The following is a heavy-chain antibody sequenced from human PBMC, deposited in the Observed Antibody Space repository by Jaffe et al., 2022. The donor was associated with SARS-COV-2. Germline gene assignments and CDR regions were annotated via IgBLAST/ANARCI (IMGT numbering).Heavy chain of an antibody. V-gene: IGHV3-48*03. J-gene: IGHJ4*02. Sequence: EVQLVESGGGLVQPGGSLRLSCAASGFTFSSYEMNWVRQAPGKGLEWVSYISSSGSTIYYADSVKGRFTISRDNAKNSLYLQMNSLRAEDTAVYYCARVEYYYDSSGYYSNDGPPFWSSFDYWGQGTLVTVSS. CDR1: GFTFSSYE. D-gene: IGHD3-22*01. CDR3: ARVEYYYDSSGYYSNDGPPFWSSFDY. CDR2: ISSSGSTI.